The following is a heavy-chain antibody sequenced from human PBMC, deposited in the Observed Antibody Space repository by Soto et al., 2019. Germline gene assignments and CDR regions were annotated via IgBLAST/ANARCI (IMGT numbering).Heavy chain of an antibody. V-gene: IGHV6-1*01. CDR2: TYYRSKWYN. Sequence: SQTLSLTCAISGDSVSSNSAAWNWIRQSPLRGLEWLGRTYYRSKWYNDYAVSVKSRITINPDTSKNQFSLQLNSVTPEDTAVYYSARETGYSYDLVYVPWGQGTLVTVSS. D-gene: IGHD5-18*01. CDR1: GDSVSSNSAA. CDR3: ARETGYSYDLVYVP. J-gene: IGHJ5*02.